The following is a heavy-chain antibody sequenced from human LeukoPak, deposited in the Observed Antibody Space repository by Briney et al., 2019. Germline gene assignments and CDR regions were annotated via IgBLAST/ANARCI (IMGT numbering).Heavy chain of an antibody. CDR3: ARETGYCSSTSRYRYFDY. CDR2: IYYSGST. Sequence: SETLSLTCTVSGGSVSSGSYYWSWIQQPPGKGLEWIGYIYYSGSTNYNPSLKSRVTISVDTSKNQFSLKLSSVTAADTAVYYCARETGYCSSTSRYRYFDYWGQGTLVTVSS. J-gene: IGHJ4*02. V-gene: IGHV4-61*01. D-gene: IGHD2-2*01. CDR1: GGSVSSGSYY.